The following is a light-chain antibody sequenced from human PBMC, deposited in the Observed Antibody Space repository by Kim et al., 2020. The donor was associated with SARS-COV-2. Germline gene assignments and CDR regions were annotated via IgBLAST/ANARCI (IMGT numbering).Light chain of an antibody. CDR3: NSRDSSGNPVI. CDR1: SLRNYY. CDR2: GKN. J-gene: IGLJ2*01. Sequence: SSELTQDPAVSVALGQTVRITCQGDSLRNYYASWYQQKPGQAPVLVIYGKNNRPSGIPDRFSGSSPGNTASLTITGAQAEDEADYYCNSRDSSGNPVIFG. V-gene: IGLV3-19*01.